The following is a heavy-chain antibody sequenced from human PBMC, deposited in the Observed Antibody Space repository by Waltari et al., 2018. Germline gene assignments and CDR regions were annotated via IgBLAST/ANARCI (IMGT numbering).Heavy chain of an antibody. CDR2: IYYSGST. CDR1: GGSISSYC. V-gene: IGHV4-59*01. J-gene: IGHJ6*03. D-gene: IGHD6-25*01. Sequence: QVQLQESGPGLVKPSETLSLTCTVSGGSISSYCWSWIRQPPGKGLEWIGYIYYSGSTNYNPSLKSRVTISVDTSKNQFSLKLSSVTAADTAVYYCARDSRSSEDYYYYYMDVWGKGTTVTVSS. CDR3: ARDSRSSEDYYYYYMDV.